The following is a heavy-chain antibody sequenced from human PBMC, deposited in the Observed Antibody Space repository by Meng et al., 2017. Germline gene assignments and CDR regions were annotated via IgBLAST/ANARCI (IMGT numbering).Heavy chain of an antibody. V-gene: IGHV1-24*01. J-gene: IGHJ4*02. CDR3: ATGGYTKTDY. D-gene: IGHD6-13*01. CDR2: FDPEDGET. Sequence: ASVKVSCKVSGYTLTELSMHWVRQAPGKGLEWMGGFDPEDGETIYAQKFQGRVTMTEETSTDTAYMELSSLRSEDTAVYYCATGGYTKTDYWGQGTLVTVSS. CDR1: GYTLTELS.